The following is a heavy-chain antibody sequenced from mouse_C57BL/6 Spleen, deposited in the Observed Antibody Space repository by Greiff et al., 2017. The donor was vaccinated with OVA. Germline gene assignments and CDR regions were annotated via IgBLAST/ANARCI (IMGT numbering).Heavy chain of an antibody. CDR2: IDPSDSET. D-gene: IGHD1-1*01. CDR1: GYTFTSYW. Sequence: QVQLKQPGAELVRPGSSVKLSCKASGYTFTSYWMHWVKQRPIQGLEWIGNIDPSDSETHYNQKFKDKATLTVDKSSSTAYMQLSSLTSEDSAVYYCAREGIATVVDYWGQGTTRTVSS. J-gene: IGHJ2*01. CDR3: AREGIATVVDY. V-gene: IGHV1-52*01.